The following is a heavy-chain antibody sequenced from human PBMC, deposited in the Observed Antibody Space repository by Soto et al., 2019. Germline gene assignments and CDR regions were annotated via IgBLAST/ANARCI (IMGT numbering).Heavy chain of an antibody. Sequence: PSETLSLTCTVSGGSISSYYWSWIRQPPGKGLEWIGYIYYSGSTNYNPSLKSRVTISVDTSKNQFSLKLSSVTAADTAVYYCARQYSGYDLGFDYWGQGTLVTVS. CDR2: IYYSGST. CDR3: ARQYSGYDLGFDY. D-gene: IGHD5-12*01. J-gene: IGHJ4*02. CDR1: GGSISSYY. V-gene: IGHV4-59*01.